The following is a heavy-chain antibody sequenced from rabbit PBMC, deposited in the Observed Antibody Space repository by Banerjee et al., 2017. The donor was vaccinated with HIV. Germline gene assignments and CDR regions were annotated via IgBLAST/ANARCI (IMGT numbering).Heavy chain of an antibody. D-gene: IGHD3-3*01. Sequence: QEQLVESGGGLVQPGGSLKLSCTASGFSFSNKAVMCWVRQAPGKGLEWIACINAITGKAVYASWAKGRFTFSKTSSTTVTLQMTSLTVADTATYFCARDLVVAIGWNFNLWGPGTLVTVS. CDR3: ARDLVVAIGWNFNL. J-gene: IGHJ4*01. CDR1: GFSFSNKAV. V-gene: IGHV1S45*01. CDR2: INAITGKA.